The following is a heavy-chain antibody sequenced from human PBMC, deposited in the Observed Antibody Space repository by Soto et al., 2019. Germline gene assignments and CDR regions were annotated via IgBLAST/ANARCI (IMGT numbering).Heavy chain of an antibody. V-gene: IGHV3-48*03. J-gene: IGHJ4*02. D-gene: IGHD6-19*01. CDR3: ARAPLYSSHFDY. CDR2: IISTGTTI. CDR1: RFTFSSYE. Sequence: GGSIRISSAASRFTFSSYEMNWVRKTPGKGLEWVSYIISTGTTIYYADSVKGRFTISRDNAKNSLYLQMNSLRAEDTAVYYCARAPLYSSHFDYWGQGTLVTVSS.